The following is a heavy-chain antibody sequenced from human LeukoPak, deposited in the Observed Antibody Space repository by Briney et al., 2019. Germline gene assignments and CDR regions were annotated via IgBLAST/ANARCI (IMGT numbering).Heavy chain of an antibody. D-gene: IGHD3-3*01. J-gene: IGHJ4*02. CDR1: GFTFSSYG. V-gene: IGHV3-30*18. Sequence: PGGSLRLSCAASGFTFSSYGMHWVRQAPGKGLEWVAVISYDGSNKYYADSVKGRFTISRDNSKNTLYLQMNSLRAVDTAVYYCAKDRRDEWPTLDYWGQGTLVTVSS. CDR2: ISYDGSNK. CDR3: AKDRRDEWPTLDY.